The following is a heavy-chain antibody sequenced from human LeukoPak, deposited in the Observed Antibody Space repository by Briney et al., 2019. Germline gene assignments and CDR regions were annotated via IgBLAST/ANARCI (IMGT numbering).Heavy chain of an antibody. D-gene: IGHD3-10*01. CDR1: GYTFTGYY. CDR2: INPNSGGT. CDR3: ARDFMVYYYGSGSSYIDY. V-gene: IGHV1-2*02. Sequence: ASVKVSCKASGYTFTGYYMHWVRQAPGQGLEWMGWINPNSGGTNYAQKFQGRVTMTRDTSISTAYVELSRLRSDDTAVYYCARDFMVYYYGSGSSYIDYWGQGTLVTVSS. J-gene: IGHJ4*02.